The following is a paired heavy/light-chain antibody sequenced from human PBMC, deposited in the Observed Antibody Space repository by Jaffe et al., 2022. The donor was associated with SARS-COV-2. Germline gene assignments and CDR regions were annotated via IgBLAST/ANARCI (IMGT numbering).Heavy chain of an antibody. CDR1: GGSISNYY. CDR2: IYYSGTT. CDR3: VKGAGWLPDS. Sequence: QVQLQESGPRLVKPSETLSLTCTVSGGSISNYYCTWVRQPPGERLEWIGNIYYSGTTNYNPSLKSRVTISIDTSKNQFSLTLGSVTAADTAVYYCVKGAGWLPDSWGQGTLVTVSS. J-gene: IGHJ4*02. V-gene: IGHV4-59*01. D-gene: IGHD6-19*01.
Light chain of an antibody. CDR3: LQYGSSPLT. V-gene: IGKV3-20*01. J-gene: IGKJ4*01. CDR2: GAS. Sequence: EIVLTQSPGTLSLSPGERATLSCRASQSVRDNYLAWYQRKPGQAPRILISGASNRAAGIPDRLSGSGSGTDFTLTISRLEPEDFAVYYCLQYGSSPLTFGGGTKVEIK. CDR1: QSVRDNY.